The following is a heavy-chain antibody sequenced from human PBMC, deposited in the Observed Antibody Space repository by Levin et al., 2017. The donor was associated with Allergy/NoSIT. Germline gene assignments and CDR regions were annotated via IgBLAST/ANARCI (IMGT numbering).Heavy chain of an antibody. D-gene: IGHD6-19*01. CDR2: IWYDGSNK. J-gene: IGHJ4*02. CDR3: ARDRVSGWFSAFDY. CDR1: GFTFSSYG. V-gene: IGHV3-33*01. Sequence: PGGSLRLSCAASGFTFSSYGMHWVRQAPGKGLEWVAVIWYDGSNKYYADSVKGRFTISRDNSKNTLYLQMNSLRAEDTAVYYCARDRVSGWFSAFDYWGQGTLVTVSS.